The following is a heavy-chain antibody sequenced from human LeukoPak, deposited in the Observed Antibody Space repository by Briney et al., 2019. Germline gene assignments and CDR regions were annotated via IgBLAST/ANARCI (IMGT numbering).Heavy chain of an antibody. CDR3: ARDGNYYDSSYFDY. J-gene: IGHJ4*02. CDR1: GFTFSSYW. D-gene: IGHD3-22*01. V-gene: IGHV3-74*01. CDR2: INSDGSST. Sequence: PGGSLRLSCAASGFTFSSYWMHWVRQAPGKGLVWVPRINSDGSSTSYADSVKGRFTISRDNAKNTLYPQMNSLRAEDTAVYYCARDGNYYDSSYFDYWGQGTLVTVSS.